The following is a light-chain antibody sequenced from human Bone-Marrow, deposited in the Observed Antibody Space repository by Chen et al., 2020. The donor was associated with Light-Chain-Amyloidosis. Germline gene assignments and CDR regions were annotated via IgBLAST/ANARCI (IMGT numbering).Light chain of an antibody. CDR1: SDISVAASR. CDR3: MIWHNSQGV. CDR2: YKSDSNK. V-gene: IGLV5-45*01. J-gene: IGLJ3*02. Sequence: QAVLTQPASLSASPGSSASLTCTLRSDISVAASRIYWYQQKPGSPPRYLLRYKSDSNKQQGSGVPSRFSGSKDVSANAGILLVSGLQSEDGADYYCMIWHNSQGVFGGGTKLTVL.